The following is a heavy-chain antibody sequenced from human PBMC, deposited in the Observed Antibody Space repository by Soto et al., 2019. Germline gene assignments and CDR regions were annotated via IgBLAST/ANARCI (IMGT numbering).Heavy chain of an antibody. Sequence: ASVKVSCKASGYTFTGYYMNWVRQAPGQGLEWMGWINPNSGGTNYAQKFQGWVTMTRDTSISTAYMELSRLRSDDTAVYYCASDGGNFMYYYYYYGMDVWGQGTTVTVSS. J-gene: IGHJ6*02. CDR2: INPNSGGT. D-gene: IGHD2-21*02. CDR1: GYTFTGYY. CDR3: ASDGGNFMYYYYYYGMDV. V-gene: IGHV1-2*04.